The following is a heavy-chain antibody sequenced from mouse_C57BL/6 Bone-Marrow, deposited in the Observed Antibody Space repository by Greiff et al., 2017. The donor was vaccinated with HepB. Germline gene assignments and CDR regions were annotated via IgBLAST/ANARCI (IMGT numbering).Heavy chain of an antibody. D-gene: IGHD2-4*01. CDR3: ARRGDDDDPFAY. CDR1: GFNIKDYY. V-gene: IGHV14-2*01. CDR2: IDPEDGET. J-gene: IGHJ3*01. Sequence: VQLQQSGAELVKPGASVKLSCTASGFNIKDYYMHWVKQRTEQGLEWIGRIDPEDGETKYAPKFQGKATITADTSSNTAYLQLSSLTSEDTAVYYCARRGDDDDPFAYWGQGTLVTVSA.